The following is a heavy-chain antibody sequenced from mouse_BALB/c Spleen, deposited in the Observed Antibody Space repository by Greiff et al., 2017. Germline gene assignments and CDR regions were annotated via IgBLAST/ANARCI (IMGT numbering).Heavy chain of an antibody. Sequence: VQRVESGPGLVQPSQSLSITCTVSGFSLTSYGVHWVRQSPGKGLEWLGVIWSGGSTDYNAAFISRLSISKDNSKSQVFFKMNSLQANDTAIYYCARKRGNYYAMDYWGQGTSVTVSS. D-gene: IGHD2-1*01. CDR1: GFSLTSYG. V-gene: IGHV2-2*02. CDR2: IWSGGST. J-gene: IGHJ4*01. CDR3: ARKRGNYYAMDY.